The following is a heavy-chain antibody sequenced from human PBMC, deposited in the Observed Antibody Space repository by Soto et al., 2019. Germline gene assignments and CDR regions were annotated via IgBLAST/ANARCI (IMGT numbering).Heavy chain of an antibody. V-gene: IGHV1-69*13. Sequence: SVKVSCKASGGTFSSYAISWVRQAPGQGLEWMGGIIPIFGTANYAQKFQGRVTITADESTSTAYMELSSLRSEDTAVYYCARKYYCDSSGEPSPFDPWGQGTLVTVSS. J-gene: IGHJ5*02. CDR3: ARKYYCDSSGEPSPFDP. D-gene: IGHD3-22*01. CDR2: IIPIFGTA. CDR1: GGTFSSYA.